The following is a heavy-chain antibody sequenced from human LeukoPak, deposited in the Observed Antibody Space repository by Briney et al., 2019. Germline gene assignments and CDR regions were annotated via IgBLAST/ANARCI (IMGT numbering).Heavy chain of an antibody. CDR2: ISGSGGST. J-gene: IGHJ4*02. Sequence: GGSLRLSCAASGFTFSSYAMSWVRQAPGKGLEWVSAISGSGGSTYYADSVKGRFTISRDNSKNTLYLQMNSLRAEDTAVYCCAKDGYRIVGATCDYWGQGTLVTVSS. CDR1: GFTFSSYA. D-gene: IGHD1-26*01. V-gene: IGHV3-23*01. CDR3: AKDGYRIVGATCDY.